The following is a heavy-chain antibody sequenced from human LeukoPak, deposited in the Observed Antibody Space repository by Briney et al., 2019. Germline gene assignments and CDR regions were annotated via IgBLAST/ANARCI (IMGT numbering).Heavy chain of an antibody. CDR2: ISGSDDST. D-gene: IGHD2/OR15-2a*01. J-gene: IGHJ4*02. V-gene: IGHV3-23*01. Sequence: GGSLRLSCAASGFTISTYGMNWVRQAPGKGLELVSTISGSDDSTYYAGPVKGRFTISRDNAKNTLYLQMNSLRAEDTAVYYCARDWFHAIDYWGQGTLVTVSS. CDR3: ARDWFHAIDY. CDR1: GFTISTYG.